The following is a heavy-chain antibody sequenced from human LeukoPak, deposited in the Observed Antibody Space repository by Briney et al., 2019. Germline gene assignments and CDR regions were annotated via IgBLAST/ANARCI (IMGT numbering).Heavy chain of an antibody. CDR1: GGSVSSGSYY. D-gene: IGHD5-24*01. CDR3: ARGDGLDI. V-gene: IGHV4-61*01. CDR2: IYYSGST. Sequence: SETETLTCTVSGGSVSSGSYYWSRIRQHPGKGLEWIGYIYYSGSTNYNPSLKSRVTMSVETSKNQFSLKLTSVTAADTAVYYCARGDGLDIWGQGTMVTVSS. J-gene: IGHJ3*02.